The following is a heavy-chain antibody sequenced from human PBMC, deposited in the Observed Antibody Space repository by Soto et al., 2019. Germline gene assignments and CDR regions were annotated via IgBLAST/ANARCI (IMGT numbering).Heavy chain of an antibody. V-gene: IGHV4-39*01. Sequence: QLQLQESGPGLVKPSETLSLTCTVSGGSINSTSHYWGWIRQPPGKGLEWAGSIYYGGSTYYNTYLQNRVTISVDTSKNQFSLRLRSVTAADTAVYYCERTFHSYRSTWDYFFDYWGQGTLVTVSS. J-gene: IGHJ4*02. D-gene: IGHD6-13*01. CDR3: ERTFHSYRSTWDYFFDY. CDR2: IYYGGST. CDR1: GGSINSTSHY.